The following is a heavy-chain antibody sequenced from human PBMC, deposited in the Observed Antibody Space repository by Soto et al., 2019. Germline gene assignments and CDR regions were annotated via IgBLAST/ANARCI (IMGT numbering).Heavy chain of an antibody. Sequence: SETLSLTCTVSGGSISSYCWSWIRQPPGKGLEWIGYIYYSGSTNYNPSLKSRVTISVDTSKNQFSLKLTSVTAADTAVYYCARKGGATIGEEGWFDPWGQGTLVTVSS. CDR3: ARKGGATIGEEGWFDP. V-gene: IGHV4-59*01. J-gene: IGHJ5*02. D-gene: IGHD5-12*01. CDR1: GGSISSYC. CDR2: IYYSGST.